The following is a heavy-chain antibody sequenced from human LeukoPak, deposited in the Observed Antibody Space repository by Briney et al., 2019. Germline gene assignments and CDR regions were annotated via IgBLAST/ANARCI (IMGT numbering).Heavy chain of an antibody. CDR3: ARHSPNWGIND. D-gene: IGHD7-27*01. CDR1: GYSISRGYY. Sequence: SETLSLTCAVSGYSISRGYYWGWIRQPPGKGLEWIGSIYHSGSTYYNPSLKSRVTISVDTSKNQFSLKLSSVTAADTAVYYCARHSPNWGINDWGQGTLVTVSS. CDR2: IYHSGST. J-gene: IGHJ4*02. V-gene: IGHV4-38-2*01.